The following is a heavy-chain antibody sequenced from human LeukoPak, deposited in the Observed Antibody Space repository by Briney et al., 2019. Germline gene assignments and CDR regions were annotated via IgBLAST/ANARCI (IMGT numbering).Heavy chain of an antibody. CDR2: ISYDGSNK. Sequence: PGGSLRLSCAASGFTFSSYGMHWVRQAPGKGLEWVAVISYDGSNKYYADSVKGRFTISRDNSKNTLYLQMNSLRAEDTAVYYCAKDSTSVAGTDYYYYGMDVWGQGTTVTVSS. J-gene: IGHJ6*02. CDR3: AKDSTSVAGTDYYYYGMDV. CDR1: GFTFSSYG. D-gene: IGHD6-19*01. V-gene: IGHV3-30*18.